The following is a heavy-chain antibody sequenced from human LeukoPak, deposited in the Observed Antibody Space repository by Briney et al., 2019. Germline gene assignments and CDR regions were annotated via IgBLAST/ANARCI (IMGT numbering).Heavy chain of an antibody. CDR2: INPNSGGT. CDR3: AREISDYASAY. Sequence: ASVKVSCKASGYPFTGYYIHWVRQAPGQGLEWMGWINPNSGGTNYAQKFQARVTMTSDTSITTAYMDLSRLTSDDTAVYYCAREISDYASAYWGQGTLVTVSS. V-gene: IGHV1-2*02. D-gene: IGHD4-17*01. CDR1: GYPFTGYY. J-gene: IGHJ4*02.